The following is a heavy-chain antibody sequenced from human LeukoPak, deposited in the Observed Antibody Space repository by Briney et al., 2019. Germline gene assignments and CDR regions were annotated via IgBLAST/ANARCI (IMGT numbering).Heavy chain of an antibody. CDR1: GGSISSGSYY. D-gene: IGHD3-10*01. CDR3: ARSRQASGLFSF. V-gene: IGHV4-30-2*06. Sequence: ASQTLSLTCTVSGGSISSGSYYWSWIRQSPGEGLEWIGCIYDRGPAYYNPSLKSRFTISVDRPKNQFFLNVTSLTAADTAVYYCARSRQASGLFSFWGQGTPVVVSS. J-gene: IGHJ4*02. CDR2: IYDRGPA.